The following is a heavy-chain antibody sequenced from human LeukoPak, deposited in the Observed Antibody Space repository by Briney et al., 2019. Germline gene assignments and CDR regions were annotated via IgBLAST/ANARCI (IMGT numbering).Heavy chain of an antibody. J-gene: IGHJ4*02. Sequence: GRSLRLSCAASGFTFSSYGMHWVRQAPGKGLEWVAVIWYDGSNKYYADSVKGRFTISRDNSKNTLYLQMNSLRAEDTAVYYCARDEAYSSSWEPRYYFDYWGQGTLVTVSS. CDR3: ARDEAYSSSWEPRYYFDY. CDR2: IWYDGSNK. V-gene: IGHV3-33*01. D-gene: IGHD6-13*01. CDR1: GFTFSSYG.